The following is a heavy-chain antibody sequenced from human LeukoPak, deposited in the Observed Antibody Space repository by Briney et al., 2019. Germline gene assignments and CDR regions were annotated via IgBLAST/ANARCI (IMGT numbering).Heavy chain of an antibody. CDR3: ARDGSLGIDYYYYMDV. D-gene: IGHD7-27*01. J-gene: IGHJ6*03. V-gene: IGHV1-69*01. Sequence: YAQKFQGRVTITADESTSTAYMELSSLRSEDTAVYYCARDGSLGIDYYYYMDVWGKGTTVTVSS.